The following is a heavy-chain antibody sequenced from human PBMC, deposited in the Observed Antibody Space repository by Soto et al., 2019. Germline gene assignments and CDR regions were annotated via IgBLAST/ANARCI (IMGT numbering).Heavy chain of an antibody. J-gene: IGHJ1*01. D-gene: IGHD6-19*01. CDR2: ISWNSGSI. CDR1: GFTFDDYA. Sequence: EVQLVESGGGLVQPGRSLRLSCAASGFTFDDYAMHWVRQAPGKGLEWVSGISWNSGSIGYADSVKGRFTISRDNAKNSLYLQMNSLRAADTALYYCAASPSIAVAGTGDCYLQHWGQGTLVTVSS. V-gene: IGHV3-9*01. CDR3: AASPSIAVAGTGDCYLQH.